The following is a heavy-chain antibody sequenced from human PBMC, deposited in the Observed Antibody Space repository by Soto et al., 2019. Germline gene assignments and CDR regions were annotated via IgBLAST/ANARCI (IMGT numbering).Heavy chain of an antibody. CDR3: ARDVGSGWPYDDADI. Sequence: QVQLVESGGGVVQPGWSLRLSCAASGFTFSSYGMHWVRQAPGKGLEWVAIIYHDGSKTYYGDSVKGRFTIPRDNSTNTVYLQMSSLRADDTAVYYCARDVGSGWPYDDADIWGQGTVVSVSS. V-gene: IGHV3-33*01. J-gene: IGHJ3*02. CDR2: IYHDGSKT. CDR1: GFTFSSYG. D-gene: IGHD6-19*01.